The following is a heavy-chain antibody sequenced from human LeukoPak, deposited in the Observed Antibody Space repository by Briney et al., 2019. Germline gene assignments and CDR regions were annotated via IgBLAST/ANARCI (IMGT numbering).Heavy chain of an antibody. V-gene: IGHV4-59*01. D-gene: IGHD3-10*01. CDR2: IYYSGST. CDR3: ARDVILSWGYYGSGSQGAFDI. CDR1: GGSISSYY. J-gene: IGHJ3*02. Sequence: PSETLSLTCTVSGGSISSYYWSWIRQPPGKGLEWIGYIYYSGSTNYSPSLKSRVTISVDTSKNQFSLKLSSVTAADTAVYYCARDVILSWGYYGSGSQGAFDIWGQGAMVTVSS.